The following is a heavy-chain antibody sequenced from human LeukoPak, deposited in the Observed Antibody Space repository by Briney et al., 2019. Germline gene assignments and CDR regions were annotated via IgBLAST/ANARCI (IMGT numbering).Heavy chain of an antibody. CDR1: VDTFTGYY. D-gene: IGHD2-2*01. CDR2: INPNSGGT. J-gene: IGHJ1*01. V-gene: IGHV1-2*02. CDR3: ARVACSSTSCYLWSYVSASESFQH. Sequence: GASVKVSCKASVDTFTGYYIHWVRQAPGQGLEWLGWINPNSGGTNSPPKCQGMITLTRDTPITTAYMELTRLKSDDTVVYYCARVACSSTSCYLWSYVSASESFQHWGQGTLVTVSS.